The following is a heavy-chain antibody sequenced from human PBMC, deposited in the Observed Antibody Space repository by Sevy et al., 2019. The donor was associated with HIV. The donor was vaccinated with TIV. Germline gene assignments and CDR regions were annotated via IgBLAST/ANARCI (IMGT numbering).Heavy chain of an antibody. D-gene: IGHD3-22*01. Sequence: GGSLRLSCAASGFTFSSYGMHWVRQAPGKGLEWVAVIWYDGSNKYYADSVKGRFTISRDNSKNTLYLQMYSLRAEDTAVYYCAMNYYDSSGSSFFFDYWGQGTLVTVSS. CDR2: IWYDGSNK. CDR3: AMNYYDSSGSSFFFDY. V-gene: IGHV3-33*01. J-gene: IGHJ4*02. CDR1: GFTFSSYG.